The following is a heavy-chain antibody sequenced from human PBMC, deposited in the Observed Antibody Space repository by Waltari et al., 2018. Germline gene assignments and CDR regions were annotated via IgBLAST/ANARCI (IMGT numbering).Heavy chain of an antibody. V-gene: IGHV4-39*07. CDR3: ARGAHKVAFDI. CDR2: IYYSGST. CDR1: GGSISSSSYY. J-gene: IGHJ3*02. Sequence: QLQLQESGPGLVKPSETLSLTCTVSGGSISSSSYYWGWIRQPPGKGLEWIGSIYYSGSTYYNPSLKSRVTISVDTSKNQFSLKLSSVTAADTAVYYCARGAHKVAFDIWGQGTMVTVSS.